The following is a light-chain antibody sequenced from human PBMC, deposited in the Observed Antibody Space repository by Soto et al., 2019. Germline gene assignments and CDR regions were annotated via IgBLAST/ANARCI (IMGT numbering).Light chain of an antibody. Sequence: DIVMTQSPDSLAVSLGERATINCKSSQTVLDSSDNRDYLTWYQQKPGQPPKLLIYWASTREFGVPDRFSGSGSGTDFTLTISSLQAGDVGVYYCQQDYTSPRTFGHGTKVEIK. J-gene: IGKJ1*01. V-gene: IGKV4-1*01. CDR3: QQDYTSPRT. CDR2: WAS. CDR1: QTVLDSSDNRDY.